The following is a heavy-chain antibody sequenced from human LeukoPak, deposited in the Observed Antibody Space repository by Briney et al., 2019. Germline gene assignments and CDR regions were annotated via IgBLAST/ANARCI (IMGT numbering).Heavy chain of an antibody. CDR1: GFTFSSYA. J-gene: IGHJ4*02. D-gene: IGHD3-22*01. Sequence: GGSLRLSCAASGFTFSSYAMSWVRQAPRKGLERVSAISGSGGSTYYADSVKGRFTISRDNSKNTLYLQMNSLRAEDTAVYYCAKDRTYDSSVKSFYFDYWGQGTLVTVSS. V-gene: IGHV3-23*01. CDR3: AKDRTYDSSVKSFYFDY. CDR2: ISGSGGST.